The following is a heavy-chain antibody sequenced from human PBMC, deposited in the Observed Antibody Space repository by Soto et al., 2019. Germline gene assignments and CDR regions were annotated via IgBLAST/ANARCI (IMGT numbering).Heavy chain of an antibody. J-gene: IGHJ4*02. CDR3: ARPPLYCSSTSCYLEPHFDY. CDR2: ISGSGGST. V-gene: IGHV3-23*01. Sequence: GGSLRLSCAASGFTFSSYAMSWVRQAPGKGLEWVSAISGSGGSTYYADSVKGRFTISRDNSKNTLYLQMNSLRAEDTAVYYCARPPLYCSSTSCYLEPHFDYWGQGTLVTVSS. CDR1: GFTFSSYA. D-gene: IGHD2-2*01.